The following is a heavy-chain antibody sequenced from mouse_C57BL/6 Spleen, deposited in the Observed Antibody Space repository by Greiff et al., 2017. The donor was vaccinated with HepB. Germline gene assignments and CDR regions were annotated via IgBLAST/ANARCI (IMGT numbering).Heavy chain of an antibody. J-gene: IGHJ2*01. CDR1: GYAFSSSW. D-gene: IGHD1-2*01. Sequence: VKLMESGPELVKPGASVKISCKASGYAFSSSWMNWVKQRPGKGLEWIGRIYPGDGDTNYNGKFKGKATLTADKSSSTAYMQLSSLTSEDSAVYFCARSTTAHFDYWGQGTTLTVSS. CDR3: ARSTTAHFDY. V-gene: IGHV1-82*01. CDR2: IYPGDGDT.